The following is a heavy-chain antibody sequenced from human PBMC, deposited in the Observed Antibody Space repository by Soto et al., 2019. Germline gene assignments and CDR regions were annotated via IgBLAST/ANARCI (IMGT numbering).Heavy chain of an antibody. CDR2: IIPLFRTP. D-gene: IGHD4-4*01. CDR1: GGTFSSSA. CDR3: ARDNDRLQLGGNYYYILDV. Sequence: QVQLVQSGAEMKEPGSSVKVSCKTSGGTFSSSAISWLRQAPGQGLEWMGGIIPLFRTPDYAQKFQDRVTIAAAESTSTAYMELSSRRSEDTAVYYCARDNDRLQLGGNYYYILDVWGQGTTITVS. J-gene: IGHJ6*02. V-gene: IGHV1-69*12.